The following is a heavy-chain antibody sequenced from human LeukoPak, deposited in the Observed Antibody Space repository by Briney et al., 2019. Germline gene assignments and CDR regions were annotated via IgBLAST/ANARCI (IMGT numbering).Heavy chain of an antibody. V-gene: IGHV4-34*01. D-gene: IGHD1-7*01. Sequence: SETLSLTCAVYGGSFSGYYWSWIRQPPGKGLEWIGEINHSGSTNYNPSRKSRVTISVDTSKNQFSLKLSSVTAADTAVYFCAREGLELPAFDIWGQGTMVTVSS. CDR2: INHSGST. CDR1: GGSFSGYY. CDR3: AREGLELPAFDI. J-gene: IGHJ3*02.